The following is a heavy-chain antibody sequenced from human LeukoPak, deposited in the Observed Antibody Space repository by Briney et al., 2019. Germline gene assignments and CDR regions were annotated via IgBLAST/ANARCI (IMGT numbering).Heavy chain of an antibody. CDR1: GYTFSNYH. CDR2: INPRYGST. V-gene: IGHV1-46*01. CDR3: AREEARDGSTEYYFDY. D-gene: IGHD5-24*01. J-gene: IGHJ4*02. Sequence: GASVKVSCKASGYTFSNYHIHWVRQAPGQGIEWMGIINPRYGSTTYAQNFQGRVTMTRDMSTSTVYMELSSLRSEDTAVYYCAREEARDGSTEYYFDYWGQGTLLTVSS.